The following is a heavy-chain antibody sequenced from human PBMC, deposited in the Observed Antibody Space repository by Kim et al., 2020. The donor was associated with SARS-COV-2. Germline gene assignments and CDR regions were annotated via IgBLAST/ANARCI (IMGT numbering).Heavy chain of an antibody. J-gene: IGHJ4*02. CDR3: AGGVYYYGSGVDY. V-gene: IGHV3-33*01. Sequence: AESVKGRFTISRDNSKNTLYLQMNSLRAEDTAVYYCAGGVYYYGSGVDYWGQGTLVTVSS. D-gene: IGHD3-10*01.